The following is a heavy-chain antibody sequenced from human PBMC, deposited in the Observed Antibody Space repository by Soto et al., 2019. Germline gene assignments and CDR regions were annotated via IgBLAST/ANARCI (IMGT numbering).Heavy chain of an antibody. V-gene: IGHV1-18*01. CDR3: ARDLGQQLVDY. CDR2: ISAYNGNK. J-gene: IGHJ4*02. Sequence: VQLVQSGAEVKKPGASVKVSCKASGYSFTSYGISWVRQAPGQGLEWMGLISAYNGNKKYAQKLQGRVTMTTDTSTSTAYMELSNLRSDDTAVYYCARDLGQQLVDYWGQGTLVTVSS. CDR1: GYSFTSYG. D-gene: IGHD6-13*01.